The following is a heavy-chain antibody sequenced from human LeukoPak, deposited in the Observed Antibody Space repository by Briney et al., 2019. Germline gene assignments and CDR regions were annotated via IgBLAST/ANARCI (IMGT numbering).Heavy chain of an antibody. Sequence: PGGSLRLSCAASGFTFSSYAMSWVRQAPGKGLEWVSAISGSGGSTYYADSVKGRFTISRDNSKNTLYLQMNSLRAEDTAVYYCAKVLLWFGESLGPFDYWGQGTLVTVSS. D-gene: IGHD3-10*01. CDR2: ISGSGGST. J-gene: IGHJ4*02. CDR3: AKVLLWFGESLGPFDY. CDR1: GFTFSSYA. V-gene: IGHV3-23*01.